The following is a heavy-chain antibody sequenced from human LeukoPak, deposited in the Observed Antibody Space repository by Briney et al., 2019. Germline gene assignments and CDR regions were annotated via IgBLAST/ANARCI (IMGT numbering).Heavy chain of an antibody. CDR2: ISSGSGTI. CDR1: GFPFSSYS. Sequence: PGESLRLSCAASGFPFSSYSINWVRQAPGKGLEWVSYISSGSGTIHYAGAVKGRFTISRDDAKNSMYLQMNSLRAEDTAVYYCARDHAVAGIDYWGQGTLVTVSS. V-gene: IGHV3-48*04. D-gene: IGHD6-19*01. J-gene: IGHJ4*02. CDR3: ARDHAVAGIDY.